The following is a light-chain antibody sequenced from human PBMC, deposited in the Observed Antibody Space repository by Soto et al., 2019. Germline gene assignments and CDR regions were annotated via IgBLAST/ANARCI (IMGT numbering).Light chain of an antibody. CDR1: QNINNY. CDR2: DAS. V-gene: IGKV1-33*01. J-gene: IGKJ5*01. Sequence: DIEMTPPPSSLSASGGARVTITFQASQNINNYLNWYQQKPGRAPKLLIYDASNLEAGVPSRFRGSGSGTDFTFTISRLQPEDIATYYCQQYENRPTFGQGTRLEIK. CDR3: QQYENRPT.